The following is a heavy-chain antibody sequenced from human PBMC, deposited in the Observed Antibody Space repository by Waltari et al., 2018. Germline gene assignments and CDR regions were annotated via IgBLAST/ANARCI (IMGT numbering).Heavy chain of an antibody. D-gene: IGHD6-13*01. J-gene: IGHJ4*02. CDR3: ARASSSHNNPFDY. V-gene: IGHV4-31*03. Sequence: QVQLQESGPGLVKPSQTLSLTCTVSGGPISSGGYSWSWLRQHPGKGLGWIGYIYYSGSTYYNPSLKSRVTVSVDTSKNQFSLKLSSVTAADTAVYYCARASSSHNNPFDYWGQGTLVTVSS. CDR2: IYYSGST. CDR1: GGPISSGGYS.